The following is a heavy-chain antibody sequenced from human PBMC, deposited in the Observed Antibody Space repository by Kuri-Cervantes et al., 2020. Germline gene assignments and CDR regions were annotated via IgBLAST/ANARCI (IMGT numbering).Heavy chain of an antibody. CDR2: IIPIFGTA. Sequence: SVKVSCKASGGTFSSYAISWVRQAPGQGLEWMGGIIPIFGTANYAQKFQGRVTITADESTSIAYMELRSLRSDDTAVYYCARVPGPQLPGLSFLYYFDYWGQGTLVTVSS. CDR1: GGTFSSYA. J-gene: IGHJ4*02. V-gene: IGHV1-69*13. CDR3: ARVPGPQLPGLSFLYYFDY. D-gene: IGHD2-2*01.